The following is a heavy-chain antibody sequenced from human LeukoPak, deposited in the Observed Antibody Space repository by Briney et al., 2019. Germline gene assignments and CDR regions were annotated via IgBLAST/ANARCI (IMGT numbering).Heavy chain of an antibody. D-gene: IGHD3-3*01. V-gene: IGHV3-23*01. J-gene: IGHJ4*02. CDR3: ATWHYDFWNGLYNSEPLDY. Sequence: GASLRLSCAASGFTFSSYAMSWVRQAPGKGLEWVSGITVRSEKTHYADSVKGRFTISRDDSKNTLFLQMNSLRVEDTAIYYCATWHYDFWNGLYNSEPLDYWGQGTLVTVSS. CDR2: ITVRSEKT. CDR1: GFTFSSYA.